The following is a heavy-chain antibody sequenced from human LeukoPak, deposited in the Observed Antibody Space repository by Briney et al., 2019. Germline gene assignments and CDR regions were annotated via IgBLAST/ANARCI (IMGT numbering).Heavy chain of an antibody. D-gene: IGHD5-12*01. J-gene: IGHJ3*02. CDR3: ARDIVATSEALDI. CDR2: INPNSGGT. Sequence: ASVKVSCKASGYTFTGYYMHWVRQAPGQGLEWMGWINPNSGGTNYAQKFQGWVTMTRDTSISTAYMELSRLRSDDTAVYYCARDIVATSEALDIWGQGTMVTVSS. V-gene: IGHV1-2*04. CDR1: GYTFTGYY.